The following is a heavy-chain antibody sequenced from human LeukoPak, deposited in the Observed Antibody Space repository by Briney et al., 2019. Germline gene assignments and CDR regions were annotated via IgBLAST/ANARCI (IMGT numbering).Heavy chain of an antibody. CDR3: ARLGSYHDF. V-gene: IGHV4-39*01. CDR1: GASISYSGFF. CDR2: IYYFGTT. Sequence: SETLSLTCSVSGASISYSGFFWGWIRQPPGKGLEWIGSIYYFGTTYYNPSLKTRVAMSVDMSKNEFSLKLTSVTAADTAVYFCARLGSYHDFWGQGALVTVSS. J-gene: IGHJ4*02. D-gene: IGHD1-26*01.